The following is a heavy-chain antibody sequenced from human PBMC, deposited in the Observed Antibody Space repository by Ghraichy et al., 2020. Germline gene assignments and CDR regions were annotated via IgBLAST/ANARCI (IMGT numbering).Heavy chain of an antibody. J-gene: IGHJ2*01. CDR3: ARGGALGYFDL. CDR1: GFTFSDYW. Sequence: GGSLRLSCAASGFTFSDYWMHWVRQAPGKGLVWVSRTNSDGRTTNYAASVKGRFTISIDTARNTLYLQMHSLRAEDTAVCYCARGGALGYFDLWGRGTLVTVSS. CDR2: TNSDGRTT. V-gene: IGHV3-74*01.